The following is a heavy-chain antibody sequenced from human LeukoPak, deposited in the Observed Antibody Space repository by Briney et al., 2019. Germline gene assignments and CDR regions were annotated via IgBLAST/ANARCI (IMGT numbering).Heavy chain of an antibody. CDR3: AKWIHTAVTNAFDI. V-gene: IGHV3-21*01. J-gene: IGHJ3*02. Sequence: GGSLRLSCAASGFTFSSYSMNWVRQAPGKGLEWVSSISSSSSYIYHADSVKGRFTISRDNAKNSLYLQMNSLRAEDTAVYYCAKWIHTAVTNAFDIWGQGTMVTVSS. CDR2: ISSSSSYI. D-gene: IGHD4-17*01. CDR1: GFTFSSYS.